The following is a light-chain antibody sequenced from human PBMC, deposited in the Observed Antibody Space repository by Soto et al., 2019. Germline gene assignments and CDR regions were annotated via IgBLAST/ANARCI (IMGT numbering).Light chain of an antibody. V-gene: IGKV1-5*03. CDR2: KAS. CDR1: QSIDTW. J-gene: IGKJ1*01. CDR3: QQYNSYRA. Sequence: DIQMPQSPSTLSASVGDRVTITCRASQSIDTWLAWHQQKPGQVPKLLISKASSLESGVPSRFSGSGSGTEFTLTISSLQPDDSATYYCQQYNSYRAFGQGTKVEI.